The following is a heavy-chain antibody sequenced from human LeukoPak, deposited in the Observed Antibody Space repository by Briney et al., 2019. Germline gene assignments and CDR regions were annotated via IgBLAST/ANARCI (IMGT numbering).Heavy chain of an antibody. J-gene: IGHJ6*02. Sequence: GGSLRLSCAASGFTFSSYGMHWVRQAPGKGLEWVAVISYDGSNKYYADSVKGRFTISRDNSKNTLYLQMNSLRAEDTAVYYCARDSFGALYYYYYGMDVWGQGTTVTVSS. V-gene: IGHV3-30*03. D-gene: IGHD1-26*01. CDR3: ARDSFGALYYYYYGMDV. CDR2: ISYDGSNK. CDR1: GFTFSSYG.